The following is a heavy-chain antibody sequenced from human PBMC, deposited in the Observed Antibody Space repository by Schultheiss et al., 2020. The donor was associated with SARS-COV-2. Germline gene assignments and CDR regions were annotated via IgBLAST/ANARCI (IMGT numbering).Heavy chain of an antibody. CDR2: IYYSGST. CDR1: GGSISSGGYY. CDR3: ARHGQQLVRVFDP. J-gene: IGHJ5*02. D-gene: IGHD6-13*01. Sequence: SETLSLTCTVSGGSISSGGYYWSWIRQHPGKGLEWIGYIYYSGSTYYNPSLKSRVTMSVDTSKNQFSLKLSSVTAADTALYYCARHGQQLVRVFDPWAREPWSPSPQ. V-gene: IGHV4-31*03.